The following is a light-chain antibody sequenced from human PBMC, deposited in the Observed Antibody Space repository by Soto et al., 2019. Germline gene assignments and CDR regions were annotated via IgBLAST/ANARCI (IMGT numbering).Light chain of an antibody. CDR2: TLS. CDR3: MQRVEFPSLT. J-gene: IGKJ4*01. CDR1: QSLLDSDDGNTY. Sequence: DIVLTQTPVSLPVTPGEPASISCRSSQSLLDSDDGNTYLDWYLQKPGQSPQLLIYTLSYRAYGVPDRFSGSGSGTDFTLKISRVEPEDVGVYYCMQRVEFPSLTFGGGTKVEIK. V-gene: IGKV2-40*01.